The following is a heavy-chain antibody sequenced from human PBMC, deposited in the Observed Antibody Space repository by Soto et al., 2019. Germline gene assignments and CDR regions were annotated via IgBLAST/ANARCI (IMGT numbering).Heavy chain of an antibody. CDR3: ARERHQFTGDIVVVPAANPIDY. V-gene: IGHV3-33*01. CDR2: IWYDGSNK. Sequence: GSLRLSCAASGFTFSSYGMHWVRQAPGKGLEWVAVIWYDGSNKYYADSVKGRFTISRDNSKNTLYLQMNSLRAEDTAVYYCARERHQFTGDIVVVPAANPIDYWGQGT. J-gene: IGHJ4*02. D-gene: IGHD2-2*01. CDR1: GFTFSSYG.